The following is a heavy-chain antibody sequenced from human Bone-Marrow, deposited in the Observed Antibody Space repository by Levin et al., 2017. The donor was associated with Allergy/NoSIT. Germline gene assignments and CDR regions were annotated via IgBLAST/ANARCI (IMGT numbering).Heavy chain of an antibody. CDR2: ISYDGSNK. V-gene: IGHV3-30*04. J-gene: IGHJ4*02. D-gene: IGHD4-17*01. Sequence: GGSLRLSCAASGFTFSSYAMHWVRQAPGKGLEWVAVISYDGSNKYYADSVKGRFTISRDNSKNTLYLQMNSLRAEDTAVYYCARELRLARFDYWGQGTLVTVSS. CDR3: ARELRLARFDY. CDR1: GFTFSSYA.